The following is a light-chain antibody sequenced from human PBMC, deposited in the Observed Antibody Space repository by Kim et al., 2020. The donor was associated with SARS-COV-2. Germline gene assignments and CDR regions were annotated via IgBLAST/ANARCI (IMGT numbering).Light chain of an antibody. CDR3: SSYTGSSTRV. Sequence: GQSLTISCTRTSSSVAGYNYLSCYQHHPTDAPTLMFYDVRNRPWGVSNCSSGAKTGNTASLTISWLQNTEDAAYYCSSYTGSSTRVFGGGTQLTVL. J-gene: IGLJ3*02. CDR1: SSSVAGYNY. V-gene: IGLV2-14*03. CDR2: DVR.